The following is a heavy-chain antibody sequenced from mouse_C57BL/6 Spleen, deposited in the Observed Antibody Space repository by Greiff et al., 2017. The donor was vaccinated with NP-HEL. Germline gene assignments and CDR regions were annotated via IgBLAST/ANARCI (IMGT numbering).Heavy chain of an antibody. CDR3: ARGVLYYDYEWFAY. CDR2: ISYDGSN. D-gene: IGHD2-4*01. J-gene: IGHJ3*01. V-gene: IGHV3-6*01. Sequence: DVKLQESGPGLVKPSQSLSLTCSVTGYSITSGYYWNWIRQFPGNKLEWMGYISYDGSNNYNPSLKNRISITRDTSKNQFFLKLNSVTTEDTATYYCARGVLYYDYEWFAYWGQGTLVTVSA. CDR1: GYSITSGYY.